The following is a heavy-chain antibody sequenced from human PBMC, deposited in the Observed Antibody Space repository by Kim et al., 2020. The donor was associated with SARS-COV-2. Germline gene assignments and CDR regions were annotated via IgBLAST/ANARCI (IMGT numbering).Heavy chain of an antibody. Sequence: SQTLSLTCAISGDSVSSNRAAWHWIRQSPSRGLEWLGRTYYRSKFYFDYAASVKSRIIINPDTSNNQFSLQVSSMTPEDAAVYYCAKGTLEGGFDYWGQGTLVTVSS. CDR2: TYYRSKFYF. V-gene: IGHV6-1*01. CDR3: AKGTLEGGFDY. J-gene: IGHJ4*02. CDR1: GDSVSSNRAA.